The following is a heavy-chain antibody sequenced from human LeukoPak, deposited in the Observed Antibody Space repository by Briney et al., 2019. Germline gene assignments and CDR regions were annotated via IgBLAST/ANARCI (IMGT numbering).Heavy chain of an antibody. CDR1: GGTFSSYA. Sequence: ASVKVSCKASGGTFSSYAMHWVRQAPGQRLEWMGWINAGNGNTKYSQKFQGRVTITRDTSASTAYMELSSLRSEDTAVYYCARDRTIYCTNGVCPNDAFDIWGQGTMVTVSS. V-gene: IGHV1-3*01. CDR2: INAGNGNT. CDR3: ARDRTIYCTNGVCPNDAFDI. D-gene: IGHD2-8*01. J-gene: IGHJ3*02.